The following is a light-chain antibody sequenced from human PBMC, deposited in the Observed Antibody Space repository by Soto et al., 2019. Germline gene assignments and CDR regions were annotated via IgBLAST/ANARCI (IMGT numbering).Light chain of an antibody. Sequence: QSVLTQPASVSGSPGQSITISCTGTSSDVGAYNYVSWYQQHPGKAPKLMIYDVSNRPSGVSNRFSGSKSGNTASLTISGLQAEDEADYYCSSYTSSSPYVFGTGTQLTVL. J-gene: IGLJ1*01. CDR2: DVS. V-gene: IGLV2-14*01. CDR3: SSYTSSSPYV. CDR1: SSDVGAYNY.